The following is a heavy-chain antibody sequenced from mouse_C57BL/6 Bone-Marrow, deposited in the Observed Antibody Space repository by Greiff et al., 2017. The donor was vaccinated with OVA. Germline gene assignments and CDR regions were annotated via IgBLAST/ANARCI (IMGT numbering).Heavy chain of an antibody. J-gene: IGHJ2*01. CDR2: IYPGSGST. CDR3: ARDVLCGNYGYFDY. CDR1: GYTFTSYW. Sequence: QVQLQQPGAELVKPGASVKMSCKASGYTFTSYWITWVKQRPGQGLEWIGDIYPGSGSTNYNEKFKSKATLTVDTSSSTAYMQLSSLTSEDSAVYYCARDVLCGNYGYFDYWGQGTTLTVSS. D-gene: IGHD2-1*01. V-gene: IGHV1-55*01.